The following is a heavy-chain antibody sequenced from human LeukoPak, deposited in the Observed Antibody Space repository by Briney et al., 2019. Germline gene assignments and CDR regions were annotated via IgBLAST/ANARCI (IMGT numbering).Heavy chain of an antibody. V-gene: IGHV3-21*01. CDR2: ISSSSSYI. CDR3: ARDLYCGGDCSTGSFDY. D-gene: IGHD2-21*02. CDR1: GFTFSSYS. J-gene: IGHJ4*02. Sequence: GGSLRLSCAASGFTFSSYSMNWVRQAPGKGLEWASSISSSSSYIYYAHSVKGRFTISRDNAKNSLYLQMNSLRAEDTAVYYCARDLYCGGDCSTGSFDYWGQGTLVTVSS.